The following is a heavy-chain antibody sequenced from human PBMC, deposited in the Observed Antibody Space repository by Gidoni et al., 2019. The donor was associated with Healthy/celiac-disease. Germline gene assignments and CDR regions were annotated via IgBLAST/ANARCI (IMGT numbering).Heavy chain of an antibody. CDR2: INHSGST. CDR1: GGSFSGYY. V-gene: IGHV4-34*01. CDR3: ARCSGWYIDY. Sequence: QVQLQQWGAGLLTPSETLSLTCAVYGGSFSGYYWSWIRQPPGKGLEWIGEINHSGSTNYNPSLKSRVTISVDTSKNQFSLKLSSVTAADTAVYYCARCSGWYIDYWGQGTLVTVSS. D-gene: IGHD6-19*01. J-gene: IGHJ4*02.